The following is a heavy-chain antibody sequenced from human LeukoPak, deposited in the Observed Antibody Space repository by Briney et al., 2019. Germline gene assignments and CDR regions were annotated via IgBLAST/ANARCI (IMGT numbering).Heavy chain of an antibody. CDR3: ATFSLTAPAGRRPVFGDAFDI. V-gene: IGHV1-24*01. Sequence: ASVKVSCKVSGYTLTELSMHWVRQAPGKGLEWMGGFDPEDGETIYAQKFQGRVTMTEDTSTDTAYMELSSLRSEDTAVYYCATFSLTAPAGRRPVFGDAFDIWGQGTMVTVSA. CDR2: FDPEDGET. CDR1: GYTLTELS. J-gene: IGHJ3*02. D-gene: IGHD3-3*01.